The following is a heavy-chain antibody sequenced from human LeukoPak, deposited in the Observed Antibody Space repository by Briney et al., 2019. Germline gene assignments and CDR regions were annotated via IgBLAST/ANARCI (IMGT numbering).Heavy chain of an antibody. CDR3: ARLLAAAGNFDY. D-gene: IGHD6-13*01. Sequence: PGGSLRLSCAASGFTFSDYYMSWIRQAPGKGLEWVSYISDTSSYTNYGDSVKGRFTISRDNAKNSLYLQMNSLRAEDTAVYYCARLLAAAGNFDYWGQGTLVTVSS. CDR1: GFTFSDYY. CDR2: ISDTSSYT. V-gene: IGHV3-11*03. J-gene: IGHJ4*02.